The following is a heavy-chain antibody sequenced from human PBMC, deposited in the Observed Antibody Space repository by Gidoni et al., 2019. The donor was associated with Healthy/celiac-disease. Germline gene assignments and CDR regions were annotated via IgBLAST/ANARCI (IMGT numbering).Heavy chain of an antibody. Sequence: QVQLVESGGGVVQPGRSLRLSCAASGFTFSSYGMHWVRQAPGNGLEWVAVIWYDGSNKYYADSVKGRFTISRDNSKNTLYLQMNSLRAEDTAVYYCARDFQDRYGYRLDYWGQGTLVTVSS. V-gene: IGHV3-33*08. J-gene: IGHJ4*02. CDR1: GFTFSSYG. CDR2: IWYDGSNK. D-gene: IGHD5-18*01. CDR3: ARDFQDRYGYRLDY.